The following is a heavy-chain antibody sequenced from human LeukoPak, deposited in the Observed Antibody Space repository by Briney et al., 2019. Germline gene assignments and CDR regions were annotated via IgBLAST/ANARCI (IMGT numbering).Heavy chain of an antibody. D-gene: IGHD3-16*01. V-gene: IGHV3-23*01. CDR3: AKGPREYDPVWFDY. Sequence: PGGSLRLSCAASGFTFSSYAMNWVRQAPGKGLEWVSGISGSGVSTYYADSVKGRFTISRDNSKNTLYLQMNSLRAEDTAVYYCAKGPREYDPVWFDYWGQGTLVTVSS. CDR2: ISGSGVST. J-gene: IGHJ4*02. CDR1: GFTFSSYA.